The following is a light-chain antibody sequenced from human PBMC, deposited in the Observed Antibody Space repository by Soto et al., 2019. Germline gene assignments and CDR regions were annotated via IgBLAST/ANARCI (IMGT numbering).Light chain of an antibody. CDR1: QGISNH. V-gene: IGKV1-27*01. Sequence: DIQMTQSPSSLSASVGDRVTITCRASQGISNHLAWYQQKPGKVPKLLIYAASTLKSGVPSRFSGSGSGTDVTLTISSLQPEDVATYYCQKYNSALGTFGQGTNVEIK. J-gene: IGKJ1*01. CDR2: AAS. CDR3: QKYNSALGT.